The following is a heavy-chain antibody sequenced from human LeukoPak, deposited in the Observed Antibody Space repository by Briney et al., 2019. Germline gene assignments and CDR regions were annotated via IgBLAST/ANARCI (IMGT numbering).Heavy chain of an antibody. CDR2: INPSGGST. Sequence: ASVKVSCKASGYSLTSYYMHWVRQAPGQGLEWVAIINPSGGSTRYAQKFQDRVTVTRDTSTSTVYMELSSLRSEDTAVYFCTGTDYDYVWGSYRYSGHAFDIWGQGTMVTVSS. J-gene: IGHJ3*02. D-gene: IGHD3-16*02. V-gene: IGHV1-46*03. CDR3: TGTDYDYVWGSYRYSGHAFDI. CDR1: GYSLTSYY.